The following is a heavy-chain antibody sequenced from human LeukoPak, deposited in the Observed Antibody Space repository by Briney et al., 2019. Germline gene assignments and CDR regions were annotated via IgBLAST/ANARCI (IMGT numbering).Heavy chain of an antibody. D-gene: IGHD2-2*01. Sequence: PSETLSLTCAVYGGSFSGYYWSWIRQPPGKGPEWIGEINHSGSTNYNPSLKSRVTISVDTSKNQFSLKLSSVTAADTAVYYCARGITWYCSSTSCYELGAGYYFDYWGQGTLVTVSS. J-gene: IGHJ4*02. CDR3: ARGITWYCSSTSCYELGAGYYFDY. CDR2: INHSGST. CDR1: GGSFSGYY. V-gene: IGHV4-34*01.